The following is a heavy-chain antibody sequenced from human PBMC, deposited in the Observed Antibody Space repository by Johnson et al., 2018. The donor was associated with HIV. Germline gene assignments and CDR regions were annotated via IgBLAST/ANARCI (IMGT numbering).Heavy chain of an antibody. CDR1: GFTFSSYG. CDR2: IRYDGSNK. J-gene: IGHJ3*02. V-gene: IGHV3-30*02. Sequence: QVQLVESGGGVVQPGGSLRLSCAASGFTFSSYGMHWVRQAPGKGLEWVAFIRYDGSNKYYADSVKGRFTISRDNSKNTLYLQMNSLRAEDTAVYYCARDGPYYDSSGYYYGTVFYAFDIWGQGTMVTVSS. CDR3: ARDGPYYDSSGYYYGTVFYAFDI. D-gene: IGHD3-22*01.